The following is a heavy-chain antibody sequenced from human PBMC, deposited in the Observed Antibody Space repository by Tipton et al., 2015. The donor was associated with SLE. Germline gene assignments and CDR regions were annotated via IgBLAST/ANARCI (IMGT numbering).Heavy chain of an antibody. J-gene: IGHJ4*02. Sequence: QSGPEVKKPGSSVKLSCKASGGTFSSYAISWVRQAPGQGLEWMGGIIPIFGTANYAQKFQGRVTITTDESTSTAYMELSSLRPEDTAVYYCAGLRAGSFRGRYFDYWGQGTLVTVSS. CDR3: AGLRAGSFRGRYFDY. V-gene: IGHV1-69*05. CDR2: IIPIFGTA. CDR1: GGTFSSYA. D-gene: IGHD1-26*01.